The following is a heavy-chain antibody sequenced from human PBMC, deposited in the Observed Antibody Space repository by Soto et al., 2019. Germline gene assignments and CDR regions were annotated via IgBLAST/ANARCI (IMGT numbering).Heavy chain of an antibody. CDR1: GGSISSGGYY. V-gene: IGHV4-31*03. Sequence: SETLSLTCTVSGGSISSGGYYWSWIRQHPGKGLEWIGYIYYSGSTYYNPSLKSRVTISVDTSKNQFSLKLSSVTAADTAVYYCARDRSNYFDYWGQGTLVTAPQ. CDR2: IYYSGST. CDR3: ARDRSNYFDY. J-gene: IGHJ4*02. D-gene: IGHD4-4*01.